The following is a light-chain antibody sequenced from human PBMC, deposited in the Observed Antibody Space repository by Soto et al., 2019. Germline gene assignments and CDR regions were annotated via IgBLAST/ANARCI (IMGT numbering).Light chain of an antibody. Sequence: QSALTQPASVSGSHGQSITISCTGTSSDVGNYNLVSWYQQYPGKATKLMIYEVSKRPSGVSNRFSGSTSGNTASLTISGLQAEDEAYYYCCSYAGSSTFYVFGTGTKVTVL. J-gene: IGLJ1*01. CDR3: CSYAGSSTFYV. CDR2: EVS. CDR1: SSDVGNYNL. V-gene: IGLV2-23*02.